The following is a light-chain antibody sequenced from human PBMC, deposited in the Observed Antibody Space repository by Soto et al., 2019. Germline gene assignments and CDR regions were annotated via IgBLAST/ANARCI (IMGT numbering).Light chain of an antibody. V-gene: IGLV2-8*01. CDR2: EVS. CDR1: SSDVGGYNY. Sequence: QSALTQPPSASGSPGQSVTISCTGTSSDVGGYNYVSWYQQHPGKAPTLMIYEVSKRPSGVPDRFSGSKSGNTASLTVSGRQAEDEADYYCSSYAGSKGVFGGGTKLTVL. J-gene: IGLJ2*01. CDR3: SSYAGSKGV.